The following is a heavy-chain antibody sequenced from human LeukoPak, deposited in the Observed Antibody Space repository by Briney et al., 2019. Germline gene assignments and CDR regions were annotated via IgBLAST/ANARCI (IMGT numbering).Heavy chain of an antibody. J-gene: IGHJ4*02. CDR2: IYHSGST. V-gene: IGHV4-30-2*01. CDR1: GGSISSGGYY. CDR3: ARAPEYSYGAFDY. D-gene: IGHD5-18*01. Sequence: SETLSLTCTVSGGSISSGGYYWSWIRQPPGKGLEWIGYIYHSGSTYYNPSLKSRVTISVDRSKNQFSLKLSSVTAADTAVYYCARAPEYSYGAFDYWGQGTLVTVSS.